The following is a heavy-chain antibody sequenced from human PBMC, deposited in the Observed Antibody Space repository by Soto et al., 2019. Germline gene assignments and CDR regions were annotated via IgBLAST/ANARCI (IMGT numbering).Heavy chain of an antibody. J-gene: IGHJ3*02. CDR1: GGSISSSSYY. V-gene: IGHV4-39*01. Sequence: QLQLQESGPGLVKPSETLSLTCTVSGGSISSSSYYWGWIRQPPGKGLEWIGSIYYSGSTYYNPSRKSRVTISVDTSKNQFSLKLSSVTAADTAVYYCARLYIVTGYYSTPYAFDIWGQGTMVTVSS. D-gene: IGHD3-9*01. CDR3: ARLYIVTGYYSTPYAFDI. CDR2: IYYSGST.